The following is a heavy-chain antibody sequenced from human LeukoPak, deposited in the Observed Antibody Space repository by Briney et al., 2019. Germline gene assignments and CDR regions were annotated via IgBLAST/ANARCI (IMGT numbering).Heavy chain of an antibody. CDR3: ARVGVDYSGNIIKYFFDY. Sequence: SETLSLTCAAYGGSFSGYYWSWIRQPPGKGLEWIGEINHSGSTNYNPSLKSRVTISVDTSKNQFSLKLSPVTAADTAVYYCARVGVDYSGNIIKYFFDYWGQGTLVTVSS. D-gene: IGHD4-23*01. J-gene: IGHJ4*02. V-gene: IGHV4-34*01. CDR1: GGSFSGYY. CDR2: INHSGST.